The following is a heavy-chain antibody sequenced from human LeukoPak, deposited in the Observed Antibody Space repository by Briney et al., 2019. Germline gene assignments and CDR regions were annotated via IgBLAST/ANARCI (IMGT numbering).Heavy chain of an antibody. CDR3: ARHSDLPAAMDY. J-gene: IGHJ4*02. Sequence: SETLSLTCTVSGGSISSYYWSWIRQPPGKGLEWIGYIYYSGSTNYNPSLKSRVTISIDTSKNHFSLKLSSATAADTAVYYCARHSDLPAAMDYWGQGTQVTVSS. V-gene: IGHV4-59*08. CDR2: IYYSGST. D-gene: IGHD2-2*01. CDR1: GGSISSYY.